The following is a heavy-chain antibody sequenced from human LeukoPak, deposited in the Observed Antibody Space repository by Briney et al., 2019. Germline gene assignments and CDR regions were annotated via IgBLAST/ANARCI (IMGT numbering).Heavy chain of an antibody. D-gene: IGHD3-3*01. V-gene: IGHV3-48*01. J-gene: IGHJ4*02. CDR1: GFTVSSNS. CDR2: ISSSSSTI. Sequence: PGGSLRLSCTVSGFTVSSNSMSWVRQAPGKGLEWVSYISSSSSTIYYADSVKGRFTISRDNAKNSLYLQMNSLRAEDTAVYYCAKPGIEYYDFWSGYYSDYWGQGTLVTVSS. CDR3: AKPGIEYYDFWSGYYSDY.